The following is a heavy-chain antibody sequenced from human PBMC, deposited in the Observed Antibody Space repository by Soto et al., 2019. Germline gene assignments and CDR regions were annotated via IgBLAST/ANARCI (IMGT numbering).Heavy chain of an antibody. V-gene: IGHV3-30*18. CDR1: GFTFSSYG. D-gene: IGHD6-19*01. Sequence: PGGSLRLSCAASGFTFSSYGMHWVRQAPGKGLEWVAVISYDGSNKYYADSVKGRFTISRDNSKNTLYLQMNSLRAEDTAVYYCAKVGPTSSGWYIDYWGQGTLVTVSS. CDR3: AKVGPTSSGWYIDY. CDR2: ISYDGSNK. J-gene: IGHJ4*02.